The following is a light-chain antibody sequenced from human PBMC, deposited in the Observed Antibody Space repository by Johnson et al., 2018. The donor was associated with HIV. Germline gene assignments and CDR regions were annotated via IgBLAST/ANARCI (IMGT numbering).Light chain of an antibody. V-gene: IGLV1-51*01. CDR2: DNK. Sequence: QSVLTQPPSVSAAPGQKVTISCSGSSSNIGNNYVSWYQHLPGTAPKILIYDNKKRPSGIPDRFSGSKSGTSATLGITGLQTGDEADYYCGAWDSSLSAYVFGIGTKVTVL. CDR1: SSNIGNNY. CDR3: GAWDSSLSAYV. J-gene: IGLJ1*01.